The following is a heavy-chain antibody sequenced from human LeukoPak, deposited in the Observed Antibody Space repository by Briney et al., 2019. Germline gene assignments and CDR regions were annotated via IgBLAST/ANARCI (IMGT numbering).Heavy chain of an antibody. CDR2: IYYSGST. J-gene: IGHJ4*02. CDR3: ARGQRPAGLSARYYSDF. D-gene: IGHD3-16*01. V-gene: IGHV4-59*01. Sequence: SETLSLTCTVSGGSISSYYWSWIRQPPGKGLEWIGYIYYSGSTDYNPSLESRVTISLDMSQTQFSLNLTSVTAADTAVYYCARGQRPAGLSARYYSDFWGQGTLVPVSS. CDR1: GGSISSYY.